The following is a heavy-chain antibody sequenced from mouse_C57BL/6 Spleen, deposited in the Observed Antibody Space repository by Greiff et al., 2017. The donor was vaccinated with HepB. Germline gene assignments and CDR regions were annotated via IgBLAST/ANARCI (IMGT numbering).Heavy chain of an antibody. CDR1: GYAFSSYW. CDR2: IYPGDGDT. V-gene: IGHV1-80*01. CDR3: ARGWSNPFAY. D-gene: IGHD2-5*01. Sequence: QVQLQQSGAELVKPGASVKISCKASGYAFSSYWMNWVKQRPGKGLDWIGQIYPGDGDTNDNGKFKGKATLTADKSSSAAYMPLSSLTSEDSAVYFCARGWSNPFAYWGQGTLVTVS. J-gene: IGHJ3*01.